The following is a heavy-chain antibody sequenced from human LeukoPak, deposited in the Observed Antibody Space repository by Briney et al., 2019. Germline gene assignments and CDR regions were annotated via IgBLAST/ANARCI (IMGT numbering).Heavy chain of an antibody. CDR1: GLTFSHYA. Sequence: GGSLRLSCSASGLTFSHYAMHGVRQAPGKGLEYVSAIGTTGGSTYYADSVKGRFTISRENSKNTLYLQMSSLRPEDTAVYYCVNTHGSGSYNNWGQGTLVTVSS. J-gene: IGHJ4*02. CDR2: IGTTGGST. V-gene: IGHV3-64D*06. CDR3: VNTHGSGSYNN. D-gene: IGHD3-10*01.